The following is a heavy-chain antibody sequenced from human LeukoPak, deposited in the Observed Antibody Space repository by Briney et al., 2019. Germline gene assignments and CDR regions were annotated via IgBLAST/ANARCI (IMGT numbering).Heavy chain of an antibody. V-gene: IGHV4-34*01. CDR2: INHSGST. CDR1: GGSFSGYY. D-gene: IGHD1-26*01. CDR3: ARQPYILGAYYFDY. J-gene: IGHJ4*02. Sequence: SETLSLTCAVYGGSFSGYYWSWIRQPPGKGLEWIGEINHSGSTNYNPSLKSRVTISVDTSKNQFSLKLGSVTAADTAVYYCARQPYILGAYYFDYWGQGTVVTVSS.